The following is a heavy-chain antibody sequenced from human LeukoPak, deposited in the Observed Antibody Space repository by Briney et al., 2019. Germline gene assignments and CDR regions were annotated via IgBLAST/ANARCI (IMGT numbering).Heavy chain of an antibody. Sequence: GRSLRLSCAASGFTFDDYAMHWVRQAPGKGLEWVSGISWNSGSIGYADSVKGRFTISRDNAKNSLYLQMNSLRAEDTALYYCAKGYYGGNSSGFRNGMDVWGQGTTVTVSS. CDR3: AKGYYGGNSSGFRNGMDV. D-gene: IGHD4-23*01. V-gene: IGHV3-9*01. J-gene: IGHJ6*02. CDR2: ISWNSGSI. CDR1: GFTFDDYA.